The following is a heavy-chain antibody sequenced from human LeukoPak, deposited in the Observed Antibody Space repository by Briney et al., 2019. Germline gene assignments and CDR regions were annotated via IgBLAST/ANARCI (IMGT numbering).Heavy chain of an antibody. V-gene: IGHV1-69*13. CDR2: IMPIFGTA. CDR1: GGRFSSYA. J-gene: IGHJ4*02. CDR3: ARERAAGQWLVGDFDY. Sequence: SVKVSCKASGGRFSSYAISWVRQAPGQGLEWMGGIMPIFGTANYAQKFQGRVTITADESTSTAYMELSSLRSEDTAVYYCARERAAGQWLVGDFDYWGQGTLVTVSS. D-gene: IGHD6-19*01.